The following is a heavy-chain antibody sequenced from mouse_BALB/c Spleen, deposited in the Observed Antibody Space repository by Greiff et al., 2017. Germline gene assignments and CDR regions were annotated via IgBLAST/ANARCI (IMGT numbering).Heavy chain of an antibody. J-gene: IGHJ3*01. Sequence: EVQLQQSGAELVRSGASVKLSCTASGFNIKDYYMHWVKQRPEQGLEWIGWIDPENGDTEYAPKFQGKATMTADTSSNTAYLQLSSLTSEDTAVYYCNVRITTATAYWGQGTLVTVSA. CDR3: NVRITTATAY. CDR1: GFNIKDYY. V-gene: IGHV14-4*02. D-gene: IGHD1-2*01. CDR2: IDPENGDT.